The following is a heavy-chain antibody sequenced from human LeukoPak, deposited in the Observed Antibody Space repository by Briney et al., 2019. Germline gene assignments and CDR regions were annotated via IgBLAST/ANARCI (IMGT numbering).Heavy chain of an antibody. CDR2: ISAYNGNT. CDR3: ARDRNRYWYFDL. V-gene: IGHV1-18*01. CDR1: GGTFSSYA. J-gene: IGHJ2*01. Sequence: GASVKVSCKASGGTFSSYAISWVRQAAGQGLEWMGWISAYNGNTNYAQKLQGRVTMTTDTSTSTAYMELRSLRSDDTAVYYCARDRNRYWYFDLWGRGTLVTVSS. D-gene: IGHD1-14*01.